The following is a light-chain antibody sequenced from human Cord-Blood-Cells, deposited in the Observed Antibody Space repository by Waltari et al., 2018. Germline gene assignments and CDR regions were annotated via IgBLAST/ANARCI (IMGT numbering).Light chain of an antibody. CDR1: QRVSSY. Sequence: EIVLTQPPATLTLSPGERATLSCRASQRVSSYLAWYQQKPGQAPGLLIYDASNRATGIPARFSGSWSGTYVTRTISSLEPEDFAVYYCQQHSNWPPLTFDRRTKVEVK. V-gene: IGKV3-11*01. CDR3: QQHSNWPPLT. J-gene: IGKJ4*01. CDR2: DAS.